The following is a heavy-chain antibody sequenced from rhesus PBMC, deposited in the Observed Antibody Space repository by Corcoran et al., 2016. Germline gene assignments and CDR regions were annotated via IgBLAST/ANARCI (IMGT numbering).Heavy chain of an antibody. CDR3: ASAQDIAGSRYFDY. CDR1: GGSISSSY. V-gene: IGHV4-169*02. Sequence: QLLLQESGPGLVKPSETLSVTCAVSGGSISSSYWSWIRQAPGKGLHWIGYIYGSASSTNYNPSLKSRVTLSVDTSKNQLSLKLSSVTAADTAVYYCASAQDIAGSRYFDYWGQGVLVTVSS. J-gene: IGHJ4*01. D-gene: IGHD5-36*01. CDR2: IYGSASST.